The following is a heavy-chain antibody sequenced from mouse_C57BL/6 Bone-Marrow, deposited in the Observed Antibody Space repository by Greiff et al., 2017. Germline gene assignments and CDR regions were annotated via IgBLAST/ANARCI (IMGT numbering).Heavy chain of an antibody. CDR2: IDPENGDT. J-gene: IGHJ3*01. CDR3: LYSNFFAY. CDR1: GFNIKDDY. D-gene: IGHD2-5*01. V-gene: IGHV14-4*01. Sequence: EVQLVESGAELVRPGASVKLSCTASGFNIKDDYMHWVKQRPEQGLEWIGWIDPENGDTEYASKFQGKATITADTSSNTAYLQLSSLTSEDTAVYYCLYSNFFAYWGKGTLVTVSA.